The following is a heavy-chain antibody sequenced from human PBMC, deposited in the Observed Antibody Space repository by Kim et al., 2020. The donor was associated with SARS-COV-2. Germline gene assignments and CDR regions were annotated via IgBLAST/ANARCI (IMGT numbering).Heavy chain of an antibody. D-gene: IGHD3-10*01. CDR2: IIPIFGTA. V-gene: IGHV1-69*13. CDR1: GGTFSSYA. J-gene: IGHJ4*02. Sequence: SVKVSCKASGGTFSSYAISWVRQAPGQGIEWMGGIIPIFGTANYAQKFQGRVTITADESTSTAYMELSSLRSEDTAVYYCARVVRWDGSGTHIAYFDYWGQGALVTVSS. CDR3: ARVVRWDGSGTHIAYFDY.